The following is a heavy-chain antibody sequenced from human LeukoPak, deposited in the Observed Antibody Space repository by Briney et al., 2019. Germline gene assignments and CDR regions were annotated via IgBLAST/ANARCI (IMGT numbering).Heavy chain of an antibody. D-gene: IGHD3-9*01. CDR3: AREFLRYFDWLQSAGDAFDI. CDR2: IKQDGSEK. Sequence: GGSLRLSCAASGFTFSSYWMSWVRQAPGKGLEWVANIKQDGSEKYYVDSVKGRFTISRDNAKNSLYLQMNSLRAEDTAVYYCAREFLRYFDWLQSAGDAFDIWGQGTMVTVSS. V-gene: IGHV3-7*01. CDR1: GFTFSSYW. J-gene: IGHJ3*02.